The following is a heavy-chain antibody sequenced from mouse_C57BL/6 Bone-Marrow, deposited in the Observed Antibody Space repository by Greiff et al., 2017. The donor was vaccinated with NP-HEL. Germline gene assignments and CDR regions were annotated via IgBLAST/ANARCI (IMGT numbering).Heavy chain of an antibody. D-gene: IGHD2-5*01. CDR2: INPISGYT. V-gene: IGHV1-7*01. CDR3: ARLWSNYFAWFAY. CDR1: GYTFTSYW. J-gene: IGHJ3*01. Sequence: QVQLQQSGAELAKPGASVKLSCKASGYTFTSYWMHWVKQRPGQGLEWIGYINPISGYTKYNQKFKDKATLTADKSSSTAYMQLSSLTYEDSAVYYCARLWSNYFAWFAYWGQGTLVTVSA.